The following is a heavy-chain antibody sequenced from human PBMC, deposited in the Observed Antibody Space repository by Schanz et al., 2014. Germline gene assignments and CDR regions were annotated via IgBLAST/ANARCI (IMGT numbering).Heavy chain of an antibody. V-gene: IGHV3-30*03. CDR1: GFAFSNYG. CDR3: ARVHHYDPSGWGYFDY. D-gene: IGHD3-22*01. Sequence: QLVGSGGGLIQPGGSLRLSCTASGFAFSNYGMHWVRQAPGKGLEWVAVISYDGSNKYYADSVKGRFTISRDNSKNTLYLQMNTLRAEDTAVYYCARVHHYDPSGWGYFDYWGQGALVTVSS. J-gene: IGHJ4*02. CDR2: ISYDGSNK.